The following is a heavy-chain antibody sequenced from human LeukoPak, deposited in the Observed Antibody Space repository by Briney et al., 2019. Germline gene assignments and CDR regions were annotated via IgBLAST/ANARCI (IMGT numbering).Heavy chain of an antibody. V-gene: IGHV4-59*01. Sequence: SETLSLTCTVSGGSISSYYWSWIRQPPGKGLEWIGYIYYSGSTNYNPSLKGRVTISVDTSKNQFSLKLSSVTAADTAVYYCARASSGYAFDYWGQGTLVTVSS. D-gene: IGHD5-12*01. CDR2: IYYSGST. J-gene: IGHJ4*02. CDR1: GGSISSYY. CDR3: ARASSGYAFDY.